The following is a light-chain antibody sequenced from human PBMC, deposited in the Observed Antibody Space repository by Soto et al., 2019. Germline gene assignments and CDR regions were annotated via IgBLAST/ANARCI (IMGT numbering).Light chain of an antibody. CDR1: SSDIGGYNY. V-gene: IGLV2-14*01. CDR2: EVS. J-gene: IGLJ1*01. Sequence: QSVLTQPASVSGSPGQSITISCTGTSSDIGGYNYVSWYQQHPGKAPKLLISEVSNRPSGVSNRFSGSKSGNTASLTISGLQAEDEADYYCSSYTSSVTLAFGTGTKLTVL. CDR3: SSYTSSVTLA.